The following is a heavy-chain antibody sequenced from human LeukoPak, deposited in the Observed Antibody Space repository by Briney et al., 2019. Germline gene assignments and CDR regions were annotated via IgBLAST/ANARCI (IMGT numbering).Heavy chain of an antibody. V-gene: IGHV3-23*01. CDR3: ARDRQSYGQWYFDY. CDR2: ISGSGGST. CDR1: GFTFSSYA. Sequence: GGSLRLSCAASGFTFSSYAMSWVRQAPGKGLEWVSAISGSGGSTYYADSVKGRFTISRDNSKNTLYLQMNSLRAEDTAVYYCARDRQSYGQWYFDYWGQGTLVTVSS. D-gene: IGHD1-26*01. J-gene: IGHJ4*02.